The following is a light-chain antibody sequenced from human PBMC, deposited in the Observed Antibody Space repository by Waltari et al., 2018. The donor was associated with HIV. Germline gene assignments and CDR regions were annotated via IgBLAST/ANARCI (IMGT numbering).Light chain of an antibody. V-gene: IGKV3-11*01. CDR1: QSVSSY. CDR2: DAS. Sequence: DIVLTQYPATLSLSPGHRAPLTCRASQSVSSYLAWYQQKPGQAPRLLIYDASNRATGIPARFSGSGSGTDFTLTISSLEPEDFAVYYCQQRSNWPPWTFGQGTKVEIK. J-gene: IGKJ1*01. CDR3: QQRSNWPPWT.